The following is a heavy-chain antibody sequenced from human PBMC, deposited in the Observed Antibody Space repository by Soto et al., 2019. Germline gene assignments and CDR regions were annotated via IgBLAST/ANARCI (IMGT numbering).Heavy chain of an antibody. J-gene: IGHJ5*02. CDR1: DGSINNYY. V-gene: IGHV4-4*07. CDR3: AKEGSGGSNWFAP. CDR2: IHGSGTT. D-gene: IGHD3-16*01. Sequence: PSETLSLTCTVSDGSINNYYWSWIRQPAGKGLEWIGRIHGSGTTNYNPSLKSRVSMSVDKSKNQLSLKLFSVTAADTAVYYCAKEGSGGSNWFAPRGPGTLVTFSS.